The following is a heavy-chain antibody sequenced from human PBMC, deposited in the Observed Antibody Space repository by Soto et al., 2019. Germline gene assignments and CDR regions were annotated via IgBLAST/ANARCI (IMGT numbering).Heavy chain of an antibody. Sequence: GALRLSCAASGFTFSSYAMSWVRQAPGKGLEWVSAISGSGGSTYYADSVKGRFTISRDNSKNTLYLQMNSLRAEDTAVYYCAKLMQRTPAADYWGQGTLVTVSS. CDR3: AKLMQRTPAADY. CDR1: GFTFSSYA. J-gene: IGHJ4*02. V-gene: IGHV3-23*01. CDR2: ISGSGGST. D-gene: IGHD6-25*01.